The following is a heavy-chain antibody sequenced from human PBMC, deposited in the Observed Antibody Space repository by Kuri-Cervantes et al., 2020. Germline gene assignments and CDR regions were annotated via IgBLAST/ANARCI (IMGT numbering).Heavy chain of an antibody. CDR2: HYDSGRT. J-gene: IGHJ4*02. CDR3: VLFVGY. Sequence: SETLSLTCTVSGGSPSGTNYYWGWIRQPPWKGLEWIGSHYDSGRTYYNPSLRSRVTISVDTSKNHFSLKLTSVTAADTAVYYCVLFVGYWGQGILVTVSS. CDR1: GGSPSGTNYY. V-gene: IGHV4-39*02. D-gene: IGHD2-21*01.